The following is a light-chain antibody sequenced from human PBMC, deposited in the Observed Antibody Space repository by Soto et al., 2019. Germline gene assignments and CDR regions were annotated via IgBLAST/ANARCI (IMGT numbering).Light chain of an antibody. V-gene: IGKV3-15*01. CDR2: AAS. CDR1: QSVSSS. CDR3: QQYNNWWT. J-gene: IGKJ1*01. Sequence: EIVMTQSPATLSVSPGERATLSCRASQSVSSSLSCYQQKPGQAPRLLIYAASTRANWIPAMFSGRGSETEFTLKISSLQSDDFAVYYCQQYNNWWTFGQGTKVEIK.